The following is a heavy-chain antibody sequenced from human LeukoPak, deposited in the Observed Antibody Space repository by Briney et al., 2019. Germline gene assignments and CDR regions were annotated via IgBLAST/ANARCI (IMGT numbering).Heavy chain of an antibody. CDR3: ARGSIAVVHAFDI. CDR1: GFSFSTYT. Sequence: GGSLRLSCATSGFSFSTYTMNWVRQAPGKGLEWVSSMTSSSSSIYYADSVKGRFTISRDNAKNSLYLQMNSLRAEDTAVYYCARGSIAVVHAFDIWGQGTMVTVSS. V-gene: IGHV3-21*01. D-gene: IGHD6-19*01. CDR2: MTSSSSSI. J-gene: IGHJ3*02.